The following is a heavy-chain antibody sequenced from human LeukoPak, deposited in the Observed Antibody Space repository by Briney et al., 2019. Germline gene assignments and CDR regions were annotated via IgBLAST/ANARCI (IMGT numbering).Heavy chain of an antibody. CDR3: AVLEWLPHCYYYMDV. D-gene: IGHD3-3*01. CDR1: GYTFTSYY. Sequence: GASVKVSCKASGYTFTSYYMHWVRQAPGQGLEWMGIINPSGGSTSYAQKFQGRVTMTRDMSTSTVYMELSSLRSEDTAVYYCAVLEWLPHCYYYMDVWGKGTTVTVSS. J-gene: IGHJ6*03. CDR2: INPSGGST. V-gene: IGHV1-46*01.